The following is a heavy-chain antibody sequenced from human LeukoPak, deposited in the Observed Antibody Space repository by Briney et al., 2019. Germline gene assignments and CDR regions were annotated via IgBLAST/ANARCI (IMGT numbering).Heavy chain of an antibody. CDR2: IYYSGST. Sequence: PSETLSLTCTVSGGSISSYYWSWIRQPPGKGLEWIGYIYYSGSTNYNPSLKSRVTISVDTSKNQFSLKLSSVTAADTAVYYCARDQDSSGWYDHYFDYWDQGTLVTVSS. V-gene: IGHV4-59*01. J-gene: IGHJ4*02. CDR1: GGSISSYY. D-gene: IGHD6-19*01. CDR3: ARDQDSSGWYDHYFDY.